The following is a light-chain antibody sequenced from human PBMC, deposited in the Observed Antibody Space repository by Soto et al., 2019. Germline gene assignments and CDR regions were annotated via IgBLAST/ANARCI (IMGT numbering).Light chain of an antibody. V-gene: IGKV3-20*01. CDR2: DTF. Sequence: EIVLMQSPGTLSLSPGEGATLSCRASQSVNNNYLAWYQQKPGQAPTVLIFDTFRRASSAPDRFSGSGSGTAVTLIISRLEPEDFAVYYCQQYDSSQLTFGPGTKVNVK. J-gene: IGKJ3*01. CDR1: QSVNNNY. CDR3: QQYDSSQLT.